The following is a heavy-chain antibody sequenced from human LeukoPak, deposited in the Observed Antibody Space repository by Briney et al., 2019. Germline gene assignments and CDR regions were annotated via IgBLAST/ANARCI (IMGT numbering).Heavy chain of an antibody. D-gene: IGHD7-27*01. CDR1: GFTFSSYT. J-gene: IGHJ4*02. CDR3: AKDGGLWVSAHWGDS. V-gene: IGHV3-23*01. CDR2: ITTSDGNT. Sequence: GGSLTLSCAASGFTFSSYTMSWVRQAPGKGLEWVSTITTSDGNTYYADSVKGRFTVSRDNSKNTLFLQMNSLRAEDTAVYYCAKDGGLWVSAHWGDSWGRGTLVTVSS.